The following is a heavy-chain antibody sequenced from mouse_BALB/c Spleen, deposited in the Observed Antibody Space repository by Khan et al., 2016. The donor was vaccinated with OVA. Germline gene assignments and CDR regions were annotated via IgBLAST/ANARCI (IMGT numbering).Heavy chain of an antibody. CDR1: GYTFTSFW. CDR3: ARGGYCSPFAY. D-gene: IGHD1-1*01. V-gene: IGHV1S127*01. Sequence: QVQLQPPGPELVRPGASVKMSCKASGYTFTSFWIHWVKQRPGQGLEWIGMIDPSKSETRLNQKFKDKATLNVDHSSSTAYMQLSGLTSVDSAVYYCARGGYCSPFAYWGQGTLVTVSA. J-gene: IGHJ3*01. CDR2: IDPSKSET.